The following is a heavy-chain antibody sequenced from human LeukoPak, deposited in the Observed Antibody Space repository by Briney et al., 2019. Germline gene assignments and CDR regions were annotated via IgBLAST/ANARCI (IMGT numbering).Heavy chain of an antibody. Sequence: SETLPLTCTVSGGSISSYYWSWIRQPPGKGLEWIGYIYYSGSTNYNPSLKSRVTISVDTSKNQFSLKLSSVTAADTAVYYCARDLVLGTPQNWFDPWGQGTLVTVSS. CDR1: GGSISSYY. D-gene: IGHD7-27*01. CDR3: ARDLVLGTPQNWFDP. J-gene: IGHJ5*02. V-gene: IGHV4-59*01. CDR2: IYYSGST.